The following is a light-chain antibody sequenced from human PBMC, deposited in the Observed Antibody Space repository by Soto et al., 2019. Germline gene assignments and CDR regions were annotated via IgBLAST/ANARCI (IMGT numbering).Light chain of an antibody. Sequence: QSVLTQPASVSGSPGQSITISCTGTSSDVGSYNLVSWYQKHPGKAPKLMIYEDSKRPSGVSNRFSGSKSGNTASLTISGLQTEDEADYYCCSYAGSITWVFGGGTKVTVL. CDR1: SSDVGSYNL. CDR2: EDS. V-gene: IGLV2-23*01. CDR3: CSYAGSITWV. J-gene: IGLJ3*02.